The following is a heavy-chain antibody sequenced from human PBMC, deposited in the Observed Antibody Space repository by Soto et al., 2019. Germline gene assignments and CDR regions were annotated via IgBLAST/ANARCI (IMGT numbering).Heavy chain of an antibody. D-gene: IGHD4-17*01. J-gene: IGHJ4*02. CDR3: ARHSGTTVTTHIDY. Sequence: SETLSLTCTVSGGSISSSSYYWGWIRQPPGKGLEWIGSIYYSGSTYYNPSLKSRVTISVDTSKNQFSLKLSSVTAADTAVYYCARHSGTTVTTHIDYWGQGTLVTVSS. CDR1: GGSISSSSYY. V-gene: IGHV4-39*01. CDR2: IYYSGST.